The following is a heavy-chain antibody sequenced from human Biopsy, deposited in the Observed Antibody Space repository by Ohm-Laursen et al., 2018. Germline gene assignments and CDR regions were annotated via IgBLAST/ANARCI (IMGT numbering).Heavy chain of an antibody. V-gene: IGHV1-8*01. CDR2: MNPANGDA. CDR3: ARGRTLGDCSGSSCYSGDN. Sequence: SVKVSCKASGYTFTTYDINWVRQAPGQGLEWMGWMNPANGDAGYAQSFRGRVTITADRSASTAYMELSSLTSDDTAVYYCARGRTLGDCSGSSCYSGDNWGQGTLVTVSS. D-gene: IGHD2-15*01. CDR1: GYTFTTYD. J-gene: IGHJ4*02.